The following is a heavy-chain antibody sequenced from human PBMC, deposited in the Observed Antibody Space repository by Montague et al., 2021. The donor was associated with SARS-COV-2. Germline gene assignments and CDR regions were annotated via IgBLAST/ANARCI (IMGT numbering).Heavy chain of an antibody. CDR1: GSSISSYY. CDR3: ARGSGWMGNAFDI. V-gene: IGHV4-59*01. J-gene: IGHJ3*02. CDR2: IYYSGST. Sequence: ETLSLTCTVSGSSISSYYWSWIRQPPGKGLEWIGYIYYSGSTNYNPSLKSRVTISVDTSKNQFSLKLSSVTAADTAVYYCARGSGWMGNAFDIWGRGTMVTVSS. D-gene: IGHD6-19*01.